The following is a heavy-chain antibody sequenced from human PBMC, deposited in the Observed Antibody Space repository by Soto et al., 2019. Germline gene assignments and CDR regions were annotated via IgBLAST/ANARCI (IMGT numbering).Heavy chain of an antibody. D-gene: IGHD1-7*01. J-gene: IGHJ3*02. CDR1: GGTFSSYA. CDR2: IIPIFGTA. CDR3: ARNSNWNYAAFDI. V-gene: IGHV1-69*13. Sequence: SVKVSCKASGGTFSSYAISWVRQAPGQGLEWMGGIIPIFGTANYAQKFQGRVTITADESTSTAYMELSSLRSEDTAVYYCARNSNWNYAAFDIWGQGTMVTVSS.